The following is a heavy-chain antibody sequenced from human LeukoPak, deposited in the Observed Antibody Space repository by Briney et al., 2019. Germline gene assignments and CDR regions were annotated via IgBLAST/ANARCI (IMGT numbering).Heavy chain of an antibody. J-gene: IGHJ4*02. CDR1: GGTFSSYA. CDR2: IIPIFGTA. D-gene: IGHD3-22*01. Sequence: ASVKASCKASGGTFSSYAISWVRQAPGQGLEWMGGIIPIFGTANYAQKFQGRVTITADESTSTAYMELSSLRSEDTAVYYCARVPSYYYDSSGYSYWGQGTLVTVSS. V-gene: IGHV1-69*13. CDR3: ARVPSYYYDSSGYSY.